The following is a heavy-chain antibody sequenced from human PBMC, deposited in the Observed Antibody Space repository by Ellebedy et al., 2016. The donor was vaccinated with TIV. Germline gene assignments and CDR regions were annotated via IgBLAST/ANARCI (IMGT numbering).Heavy chain of an antibody. J-gene: IGHJ4*02. CDR3: ALHPLSTVTTRYCSGGSCYVLPR. D-gene: IGHD2-15*01. Sequence: GESLKISCKGSGYSFTSYWISWVRQMPGKGLEWMGRIDPSDSYTNYSPSFQGHVTISADKSISTAYLQWSSLKASDTAMYYCALHPLSTVTTRYCSGGSCYVLPRWGQGTLVTVSS. CDR2: IDPSDSYT. CDR1: GYSFTSYW. V-gene: IGHV5-10-1*01.